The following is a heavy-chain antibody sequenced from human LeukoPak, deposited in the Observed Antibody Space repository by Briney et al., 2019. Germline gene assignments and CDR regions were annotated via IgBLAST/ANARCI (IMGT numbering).Heavy chain of an antibody. Sequence: ASVKVSCKASGYTFTSYYMHWVRQAPGQGLEWMGIINPSGGSTSYAQKFQGRVTMTRDTSTSTVYMELSSLRSEDTAVYYCARDRGPIFGVVIISTYYYYYGMDVWGQGTTVTVSS. D-gene: IGHD3-3*01. J-gene: IGHJ6*02. CDR1: GYTFTSYY. CDR3: ARDRGPIFGVVIISTYYYYYGMDV. V-gene: IGHV1-46*01. CDR2: INPSGGST.